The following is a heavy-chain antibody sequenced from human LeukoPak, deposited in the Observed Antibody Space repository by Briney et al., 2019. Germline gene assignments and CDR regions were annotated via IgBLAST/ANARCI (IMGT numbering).Heavy chain of an antibody. CDR3: AKGVGGYYFDY. J-gene: IGHJ4*02. CDR2: ISSGGDT. CDR1: GFTFSTYA. V-gene: IGHV3-23*01. Sequence: GGSLRLSCAASGFTFSTYAMSWVRQAPGKGLERISIISSGGDTYYADSVKGRFTISRDNSKNTLDLQISSLRAEDTAVYYCAKGVGGYYFDYWGQGTLVTVSS. D-gene: IGHD2-15*01.